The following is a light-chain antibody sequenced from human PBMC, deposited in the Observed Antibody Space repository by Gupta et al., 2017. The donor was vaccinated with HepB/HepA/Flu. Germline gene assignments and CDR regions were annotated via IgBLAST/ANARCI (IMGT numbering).Light chain of an antibody. Sequence: DIVMTQSPLSLPVTPGEPVSISCRSSQSLLYSNGYNYLDWYLQKPGQSPQFLIYLGSNRASVVPDRFSGSGSGTDFTLRISRVEAEDVGIYYCMQALQTPFSFGPGTKVDIK. CDR1: QSLLYSNGYNY. V-gene: IGKV2-28*01. J-gene: IGKJ3*01. CDR3: MQALQTPFS. CDR2: LGS.